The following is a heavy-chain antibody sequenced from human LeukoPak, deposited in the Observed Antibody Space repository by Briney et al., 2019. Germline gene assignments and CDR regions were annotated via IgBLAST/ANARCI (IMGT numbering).Heavy chain of an antibody. CDR2: FDPEDGET. CDR3: ARDVSGYYGSGSSRHFDY. D-gene: IGHD3-10*01. CDR1: GYTLTELS. Sequence: ASVKVSCKVSGYTLTELSMHWVRQAPGKGLEWMGGFDPEDGETIYAQKFQGRVTTTEDTSTDTAYMELSSLRSEDTAVYYCARDVSGYYGSGSSRHFDYWGQGTLVTVSS. J-gene: IGHJ4*02. V-gene: IGHV1-24*01.